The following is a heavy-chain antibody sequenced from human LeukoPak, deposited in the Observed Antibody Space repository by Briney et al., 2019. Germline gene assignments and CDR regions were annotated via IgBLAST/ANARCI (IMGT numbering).Heavy chain of an antibody. CDR3: AKDFYRRQVDTAMVSYFDY. CDR1: GFTFSSYG. D-gene: IGHD5-18*01. V-gene: IGHV3-30*18. Sequence: PGGSLRLSCAASGFTFSSYGMHWVRQAPGKGLEWVAVISYDGSNKYYADSVKGRFTISRDNSKNTLYLQMNSLRAEDTAVYYCAKDFYRRQVDTAMVSYFDYWGQGTLVTVSS. CDR2: ISYDGSNK. J-gene: IGHJ4*02.